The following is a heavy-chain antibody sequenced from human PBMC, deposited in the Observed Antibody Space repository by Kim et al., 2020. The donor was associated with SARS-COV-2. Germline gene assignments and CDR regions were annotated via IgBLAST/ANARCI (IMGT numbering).Heavy chain of an antibody. CDR2: IDPRDSYT. J-gene: IGHJ4*02. CDR1: GYSFTSYW. V-gene: IGHV5-10-1*01. D-gene: IGHD5-12*01. Sequence: GESLKISCKGSGYSFTSYWITWVRQMPGKALEWMGRIDPRDSYTNYSPSFQGHVTISADKSISTAYLQWSSLKASDTTMYYCARGVGYNVDYWGQGTLVTVSS. CDR3: ARGVGYNVDY.